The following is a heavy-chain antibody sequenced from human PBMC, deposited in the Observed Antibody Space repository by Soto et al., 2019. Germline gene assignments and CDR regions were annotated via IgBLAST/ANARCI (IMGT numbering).Heavy chain of an antibody. CDR3: ARWSSNGYIFDY. J-gene: IGHJ4*02. D-gene: IGHD5-12*01. CDR2: IYYSGST. V-gene: IGHV4-59*01. CDR1: GGSISSYY. Sequence: SETLSLTCTVSGGSISSYYWSWIRQPPGKGLEWIGYIYYSGSTNYNPSLKSRVTISVDTSKNQFSLKLSSVTAADTAVYYCARWSSNGYIFDYWGQGTLVTVSS.